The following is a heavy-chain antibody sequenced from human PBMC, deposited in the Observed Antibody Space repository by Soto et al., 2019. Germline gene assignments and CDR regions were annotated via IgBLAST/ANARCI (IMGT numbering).Heavy chain of an antibody. V-gene: IGHV1-69*12. CDR1: GGTFSSYA. J-gene: IGHJ6*02. CDR3: ASVAAKYNYDGMDV. D-gene: IGHD1-26*01. CDR2: VIPIFGTA. Sequence: QVQLVQSGAEVKKPGSSVKVSCKASGGTFSSYAINWVRQAAGQGIEWMGGVIPIFGTADYAQKFQGRVTITADESTTTAYMQLSSLRSEDTAVYYCASVAAKYNYDGMDVWGQGTTVTVSS.